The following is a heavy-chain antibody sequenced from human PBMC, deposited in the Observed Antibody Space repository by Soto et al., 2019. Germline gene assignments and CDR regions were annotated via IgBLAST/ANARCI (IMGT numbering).Heavy chain of an antibody. J-gene: IGHJ4*02. CDR2: ISHSGST. CDR3: ARGYESSRRYLPHLDY. Sequence: QVQLQQWGAGLLTPSETLSLRCVVNSGSFSGYYWTGIRQTPGKGLEWIGEISHSGSTNYNPSLMSRVNKSADTSKKQLSLRLSSVTAADTALYFCARGYESSRRYLPHLDYWGQGTLVTVSS. D-gene: IGHD3-22*01. V-gene: IGHV4-34*01. CDR1: SGSFSGYY.